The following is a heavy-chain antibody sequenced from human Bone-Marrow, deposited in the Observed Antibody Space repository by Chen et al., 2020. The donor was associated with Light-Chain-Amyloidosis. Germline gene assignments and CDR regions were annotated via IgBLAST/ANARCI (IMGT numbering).Heavy chain of an antibody. J-gene: IGHJ4*02. V-gene: IGHV3-23*04. Sequence: EVQLVESGGGLVQSGMSLKLSCAASGFTFGNYAMSGVRRAPGKGLEWVSTLSGSGGTTYYADSVRGRFTISRDNFQNTLYLQMNSLRAEDTAVYYCAKDPLYGSGSYWGYYFDFWGQGALVTVSS. CDR2: LSGSGGTT. CDR3: AKDPLYGSGSYWGYYFDF. CDR1: GFTFGNYA. D-gene: IGHD3-10*01.